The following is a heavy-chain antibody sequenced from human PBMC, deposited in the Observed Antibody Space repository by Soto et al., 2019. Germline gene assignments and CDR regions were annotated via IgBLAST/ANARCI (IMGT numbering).Heavy chain of an antibody. J-gene: IGHJ4*02. CDR1: GGSFSGYY. D-gene: IGHD3-10*01. V-gene: IGHV4-34*01. CDR3: AGRGGAPHY. Sequence: QVQLQQWGAGLLKPSETLSLTCAVYGGSFSGYYWSWIRQTPGKGLEWIGEINHSGSTNYNPSLKSRVTISVDTSKNQFSLKLSSVTAADTAVSYCAGRGGAPHYWGQGTRFTVSS. CDR2: INHSGST.